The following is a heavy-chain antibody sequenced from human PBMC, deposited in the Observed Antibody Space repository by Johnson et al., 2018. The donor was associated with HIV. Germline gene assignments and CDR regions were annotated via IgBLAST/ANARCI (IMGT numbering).Heavy chain of an antibody. CDR1: GFTFASSA. Sequence: VQPVESGGGLIQPGGSLRLSCAASGFTFASSAMSWVRQAPGKGLEWVSAISDSGSTYYADSVKGRFTISRDISKNTLYLQMTSLRAEDTAVYYRAKDLLTLDACDIWGQGTMVTVSS. V-gene: IGHV3-23*04. J-gene: IGHJ3*02. CDR2: ISDSGST. CDR3: AKDLLTLDACDI.